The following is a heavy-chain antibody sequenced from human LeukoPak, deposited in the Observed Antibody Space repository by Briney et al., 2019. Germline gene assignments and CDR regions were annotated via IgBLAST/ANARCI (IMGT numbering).Heavy chain of an antibody. D-gene: IGHD4-17*01. V-gene: IGHV3-21*01. CDR2: ISSSSSYI. CDR3: ARAGDYEDDAFDI. J-gene: IGHJ3*02. Sequence: PGGSLRLSCAASGFTFSSYSMNWVRQAPGKGLEWVSSISSSSSYIYYADSVKGRFTISRDNAKNSLYLQMNSLRAGDTAVYYCARAGDYEDDAFDIWGQGTMVTVSS. CDR1: GFTFSSYS.